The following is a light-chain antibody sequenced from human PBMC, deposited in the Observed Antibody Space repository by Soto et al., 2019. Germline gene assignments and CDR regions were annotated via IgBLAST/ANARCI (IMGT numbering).Light chain of an antibody. CDR1: QSIRND. CDR2: GAS. V-gene: IGKV1-17*01. J-gene: IGKJ4*01. Sequence: DIQMTQSPSSLYASVGDSVTITCRTSQSIRNDLGWYQQKPGKAPQRLMYGASALQSGVPSRFSGSGSGTEFTLTISSLQPEDFATYYCLHQNSYLALSFGGGTRVEIK. CDR3: LHQNSYLALS.